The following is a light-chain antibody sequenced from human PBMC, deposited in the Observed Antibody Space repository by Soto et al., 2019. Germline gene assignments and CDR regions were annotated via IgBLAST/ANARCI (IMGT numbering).Light chain of an antibody. J-gene: IGKJ4*01. CDR1: QSVRVN. V-gene: IGKV3-15*01. Sequence: EVVMTQSPATLSVSPGERATLSCRASQSVRVNLAWYQQKPGQAPRLLIYDAATRATGVPARFTGSGSGTESPLTTSSLPSEDVAVYYWQQYNKWPPLTFGGGTKVEIK. CDR3: QQYNKWPPLT. CDR2: DAA.